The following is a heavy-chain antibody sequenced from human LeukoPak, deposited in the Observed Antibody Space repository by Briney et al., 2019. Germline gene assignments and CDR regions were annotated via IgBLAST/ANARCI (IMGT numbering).Heavy chain of an antibody. CDR2: INHSGST. J-gene: IGHJ4*02. CDR3: AASWKWSHYFDY. D-gene: IGHD2-15*01. V-gene: IGHV4-34*01. Sequence: SETLSLTCAVYGGSFSGYYWSWIRQPPGKGLEWIGEINHSGSTNYDPSLKSRVTISVDTSKNQFSLKLSSVTAADMAVYYCAASWKWSHYFDYWGQGTLVTVSS. CDR1: GGSFSGYY.